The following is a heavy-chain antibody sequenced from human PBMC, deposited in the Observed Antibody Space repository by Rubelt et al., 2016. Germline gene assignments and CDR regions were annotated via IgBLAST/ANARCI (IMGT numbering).Heavy chain of an antibody. CDR2: IYYSGST. Sequence: QVQLRQWGAGLLKLSETLSVTCAVYGGSFSGYYWSWIRQPPGKGLEWIGNIYYSGSTNYNPSLKSRVTISMDTSKNQFSLRLSSVTAADTAIYYCARRPPNSPISWGQGTLVTVSS. V-gene: IGHV4-34*01. D-gene: IGHD2/OR15-2a*01. J-gene: IGHJ4*02. CDR3: ARRPPNSPIS. CDR1: GGSFSGYY.